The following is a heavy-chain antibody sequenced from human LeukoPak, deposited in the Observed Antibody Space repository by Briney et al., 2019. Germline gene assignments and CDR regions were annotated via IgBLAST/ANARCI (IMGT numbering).Heavy chain of an antibody. CDR3: AKPSCTSTSCFRFDP. CDR1: GFTFSSYA. CDR2: ISGSGGST. V-gene: IGHV3-23*01. J-gene: IGHJ5*02. D-gene: IGHD2-2*01. Sequence: GGSLRLSCAASGFTFSSYAMDWVRQAPGKGLEWVSVISGSGGSTYYADSVKGQFTISRDNSKNTLYLQMNSLRAEDTAVYYCAKPSCTSTSCFRFDPWGQGTLVTVSS.